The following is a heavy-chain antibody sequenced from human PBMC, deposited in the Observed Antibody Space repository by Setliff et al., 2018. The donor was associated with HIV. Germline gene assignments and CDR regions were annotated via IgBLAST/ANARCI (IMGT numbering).Heavy chain of an antibody. CDR1: GGSINSGGYY. Sequence: LSLTCTVSGGSINSGGYYWSWIRQHPGKGLEWIGYIYNSGGTYYNPSLKGRITMSIDTSKNQFSLKLNSVTAADTAVYFCARASRWGSIPFDYWGQGTLVTVSS. CDR3: ARASRWGSIPFDY. CDR2: IYNSGGT. D-gene: IGHD2-21*01. V-gene: IGHV4-31*03. J-gene: IGHJ4*02.